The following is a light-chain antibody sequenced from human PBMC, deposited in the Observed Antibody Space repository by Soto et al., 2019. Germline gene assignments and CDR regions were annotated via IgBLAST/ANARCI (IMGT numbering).Light chain of an antibody. CDR1: SSDVGGYNY. V-gene: IGLV2-8*01. Sequence: QSVLTQPPSASGSPGQSVTISYTGTSSDVGGYNYVSWYQQHPGKAPKLVIFEVNKRPSGVPDRFSGSKSANTASLTVSGLQTEDEADYYCTSYAGSNSFVFGTGTKVTVL. CDR2: EVN. J-gene: IGLJ1*01. CDR3: TSYAGSNSFV.